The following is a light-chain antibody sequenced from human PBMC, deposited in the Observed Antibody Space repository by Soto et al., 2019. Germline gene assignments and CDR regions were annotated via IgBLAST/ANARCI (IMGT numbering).Light chain of an antibody. Sequence: EIVLTQSPCTLSFSPLERSTLSCRASQSVSSSHLAWYQQKPGQAPRLLIYGASSRATGIPDRFSGSGSGTDFTLTISRLEPEDFVVYYCQQYGSSPPLTFGGGTKVDIK. J-gene: IGKJ4*01. CDR1: QSVSSSH. CDR3: QQYGSSPPLT. CDR2: GAS. V-gene: IGKV3-20*01.